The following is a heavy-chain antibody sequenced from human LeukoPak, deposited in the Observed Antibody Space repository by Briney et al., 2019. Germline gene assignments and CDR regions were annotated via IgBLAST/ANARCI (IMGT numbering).Heavy chain of an antibody. J-gene: IGHJ5*02. CDR2: INHSGST. CDR3: ARGGAREYGSSSDWFDP. V-gene: IGHV4-34*01. CDR1: GGSFSGYY. Sequence: SETLSLTCAVYGGSFSGYYWSWIRQPPGKGLEWIGEINHSGSTNYNPSLKSRVTISVDTSKNQFSLKLSSVTAADTAVYYCARGGAREYGSSSDWFDPWGQGTLVTVSS. D-gene: IGHD6-6*01.